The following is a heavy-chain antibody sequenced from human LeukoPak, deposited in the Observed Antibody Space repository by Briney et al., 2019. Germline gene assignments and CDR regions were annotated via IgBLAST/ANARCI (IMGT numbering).Heavy chain of an antibody. D-gene: IGHD2-2*01. Sequence: PGGSLRLSCAASGCTFSSYAMSWVRQGPGKGLEWVSAISGSGGNTYYADSVKGRFTISRDNSKNTLYLQMNSLRAEDTAVYYCAKEGLSIVVVAAAPFDYWGQGTLVTVSS. J-gene: IGHJ4*02. CDR2: ISGSGGNT. CDR1: GCTFSSYA. CDR3: AKEGLSIVVVAAAPFDY. V-gene: IGHV3-23*01.